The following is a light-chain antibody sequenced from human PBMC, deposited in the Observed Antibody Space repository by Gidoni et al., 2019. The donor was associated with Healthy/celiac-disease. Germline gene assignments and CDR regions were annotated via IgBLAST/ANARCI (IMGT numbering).Light chain of an antibody. CDR1: QSISSW. CDR3: QGLGT. J-gene: IGKJ1*01. Sequence: DIQMTQSPSTLSASVGDRVTITCRASQSISSWLAWYQQKPGKAPKLLIYKASSLESGVPSRFSGSGSGTEFTLTISSLQPDDFATYYCQGLGTFGQGTKVEIK. CDR2: KAS. V-gene: IGKV1-5*03.